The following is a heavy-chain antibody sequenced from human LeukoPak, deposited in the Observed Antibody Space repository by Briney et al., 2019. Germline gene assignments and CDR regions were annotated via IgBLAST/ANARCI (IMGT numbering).Heavy chain of an antibody. Sequence: PGGSLRLSCAASGFTFSSYGMHWVRQAPGKGRGWVAVISYDGSNKYYADSVKGRFTISRDNSKNTLYLQMNSLRAEDTAVYYCAKTDSVYSSGWPDYWGQGTLVTVSS. CDR3: AKTDSVYSSGWPDY. D-gene: IGHD6-19*01. CDR1: GFTFSSYG. CDR2: ISYDGSNK. V-gene: IGHV3-30*18. J-gene: IGHJ4*02.